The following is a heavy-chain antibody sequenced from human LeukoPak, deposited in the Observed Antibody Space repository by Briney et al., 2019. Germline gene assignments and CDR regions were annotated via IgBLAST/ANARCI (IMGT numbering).Heavy chain of an antibody. CDR1: GFTFSSYG. CDR2: IWYDGSNK. V-gene: IGHV3-33*06. Sequence: GGSLRLSCAASGFTFSSYGMHWVRQAPGKGLEWVAVIWYDGSNKYYADSVKGRFTISRDNSKNTLYLQMNSLRAEGTAVYYCAKDQARNYYDSSGFDYWGQGTLVTVSS. D-gene: IGHD3-22*01. CDR3: AKDQARNYYDSSGFDY. J-gene: IGHJ4*02.